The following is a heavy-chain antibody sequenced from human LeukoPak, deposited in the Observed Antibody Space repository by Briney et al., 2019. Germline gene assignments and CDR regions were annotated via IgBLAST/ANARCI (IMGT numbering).Heavy chain of an antibody. CDR2: ISSSSSTI. CDR1: GFTFSSYS. D-gene: IGHD1-1*01. Sequence: GGSLRLSCAVSGFTFSSYSMNWVRQAPGKGLEWVSYISSSSSTIYYADSVKGRFTISRDNAKNSLYLQMNSLRDEDTAVYYCARDWGAGTYYYYGMDVWGQGTTVTVSS. V-gene: IGHV3-48*02. J-gene: IGHJ6*02. CDR3: ARDWGAGTYYYYGMDV.